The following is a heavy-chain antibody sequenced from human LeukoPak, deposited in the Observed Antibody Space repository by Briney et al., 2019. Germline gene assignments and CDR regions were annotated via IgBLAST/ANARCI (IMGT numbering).Heavy chain of an antibody. CDR2: ISGSGGST. Sequence: GGSLRLSCAASGFTFSSYAMSWVRQAPGKGLEWVSGISGSGGSTDYADSVKGRFTISRDNSRNTLYLQMNSPRAEDTAVYYCAILPGYSSGWYEVNYWGQGTLVTVSS. CDR1: GFTFSSYA. V-gene: IGHV3-23*01. J-gene: IGHJ4*02. D-gene: IGHD6-13*01. CDR3: AILPGYSSGWYEVNY.